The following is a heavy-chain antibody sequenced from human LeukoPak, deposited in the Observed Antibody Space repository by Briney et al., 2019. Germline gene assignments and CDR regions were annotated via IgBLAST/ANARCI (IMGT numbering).Heavy chain of an antibody. D-gene: IGHD3-22*01. CDR1: GASISRDY. Sequence: PSETLSLTCTVSGASISRDYWTWIRQPPGKGLEWIGYIYNGGSTTYSPSLKSRVTISVDTSKNQFSLRLSSMTAADTAVYYCARVTGYMIEDYFDYWGQGTLVTVSS. CDR2: IYNGGST. V-gene: IGHV4-59*01. J-gene: IGHJ4*02. CDR3: ARVTGYMIEDYFDY.